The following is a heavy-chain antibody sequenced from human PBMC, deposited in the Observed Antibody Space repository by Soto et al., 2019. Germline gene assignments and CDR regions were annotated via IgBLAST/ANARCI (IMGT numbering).Heavy chain of an antibody. CDR1: GGSFSGYY. J-gene: IGHJ6*03. D-gene: IGHD3-10*01. CDR2: INHSGST. Sequence: QVQLQQWGAGLLKPSETLSLTCAVYGGSFSGYYWSWIRQPPGKGLEWMGEINHSGSTNYNPSLKSRVTISVDTSKNQFSLKLSSVTAADTAVYYCARGALARYYYGSGSQQGRRHYMDVWGKGTTVTVSS. V-gene: IGHV4-34*01. CDR3: ARGALARYYYGSGSQQGRRHYMDV.